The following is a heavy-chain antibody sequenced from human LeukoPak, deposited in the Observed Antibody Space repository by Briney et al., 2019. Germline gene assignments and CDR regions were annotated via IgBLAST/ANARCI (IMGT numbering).Heavy chain of an antibody. J-gene: IGHJ4*02. CDR3: ARQTRHGGPTYFDY. D-gene: IGHD4-23*01. V-gene: IGHV3-74*01. Sequence: GSLRLSCAASGFTLSRYWMHWVRQVPGKGLVWVSRIEPDGSRITYADSLKGRFTMSRDNAKNTLYLQMNSLRAEDTAVYYCARQTRHGGPTYFDYWGQGTLVTVSS. CDR2: IEPDGSRI. CDR1: GFTLSRYW.